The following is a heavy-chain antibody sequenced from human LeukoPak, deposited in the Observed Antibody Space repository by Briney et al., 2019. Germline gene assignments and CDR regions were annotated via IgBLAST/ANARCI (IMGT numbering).Heavy chain of an antibody. J-gene: IGHJ4*02. CDR2: IYSGGST. Sequence: GGSLRLSCAASGFTVSSNYMSWVRQAPGKGLEWVSVIYSGGSTYYADSVKGRFTISRDNSKNTLYLQMNSLRAEDTAVYYCAKDRRIQLRYFDYWGQGTLVTVSS. CDR3: AKDRRIQLRYFDY. CDR1: GFTVSSNY. V-gene: IGHV3-53*01. D-gene: IGHD5-18*01.